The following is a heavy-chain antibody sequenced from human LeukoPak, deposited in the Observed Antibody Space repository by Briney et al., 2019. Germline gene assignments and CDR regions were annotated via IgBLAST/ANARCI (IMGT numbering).Heavy chain of an antibody. D-gene: IGHD6-13*01. J-gene: IGHJ4*02. CDR1: GGSISGYY. CDR2: IYYTGST. CDR3: AKYLAATTESHLDY. Sequence: SETLSLTCTVSGGSISGYYWSWIRQPPGKGLEWPGYIYYTGSTNYNPSLKSRVTISVDTSKNQFSLKLNSVTAADTAVYYCAKYLAATTESHLDYWGQGTLVTVSS. V-gene: IGHV4-59*03.